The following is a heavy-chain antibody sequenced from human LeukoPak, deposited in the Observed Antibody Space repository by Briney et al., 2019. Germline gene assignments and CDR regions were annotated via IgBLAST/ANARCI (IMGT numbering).Heavy chain of an antibody. CDR3: ARGRAVPLDY. D-gene: IGHD6-19*01. CDR1: GFTLTNAW. V-gene: IGHV4-34*01. J-gene: IGHJ4*02. CDR2: INHSGST. Sequence: PGGSLRLSCTVSGFTLTNAWMTWVRQAPGKGLEWIGEINHSGSTNYNPSLKSRVTISVDTSKNQFSLKLSSVTAADTAVYYCARGRAVPLDYWGQGTLVTVSS.